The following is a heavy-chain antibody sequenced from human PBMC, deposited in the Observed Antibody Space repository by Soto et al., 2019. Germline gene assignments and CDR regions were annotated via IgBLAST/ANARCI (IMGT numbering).Heavy chain of an antibody. D-gene: IGHD6-19*01. CDR1: GGTFSSYA. CDR3: ARRGPVAGNAVAFDY. CDR2: IIPIFGTA. V-gene: IGHV1-69*12. J-gene: IGHJ4*02. Sequence: QVQLVQSGAEVKKPGSSVKVSCKASGGTFSSYAISWVRQAPGQGLEWMGGIIPIFGTANYAQKFQGRVAITADESTSTAYMVLRRLRSEDTAVYYCARRGPVAGNAVAFDYWGQGTLVTVSS.